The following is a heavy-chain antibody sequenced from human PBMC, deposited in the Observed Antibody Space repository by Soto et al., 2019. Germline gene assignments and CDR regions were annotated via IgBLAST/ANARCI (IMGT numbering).Heavy chain of an antibody. CDR1: GFTFSSYG. D-gene: IGHD4-17*01. J-gene: IGHJ3*02. Sequence: VGSLRLSCAASGFTFSSYGMHWVRQAPGKGLEWVAVIWYDGSNKYYADSVKGRFTISRDNSKNTLYLQMNSLRAEDTAVYYCASYVGDSDAFDIWGQGTMVTVSS. CDR2: IWYDGSNK. CDR3: ASYVGDSDAFDI. V-gene: IGHV3-33*01.